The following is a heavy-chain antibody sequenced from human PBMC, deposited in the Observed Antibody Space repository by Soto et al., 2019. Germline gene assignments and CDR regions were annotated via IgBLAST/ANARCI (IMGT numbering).Heavy chain of an antibody. CDR1: GGTFSSYG. D-gene: IGHD3-10*01. CDR2: IIPIFGTA. V-gene: IGHV1-69*01. Sequence: QVQLVQSGAEVKKPGSSVKVSCKASGGTFSSYGISWVRRAPGQGLEWMGGIIPIFGTAKYAQKFQGRVTITADESTNTAYMELSSLRSEDTAVYYCARDEVTMIRGVTNWFDPWGQGTLVTVSS. CDR3: ARDEVTMIRGVTNWFDP. J-gene: IGHJ5*02.